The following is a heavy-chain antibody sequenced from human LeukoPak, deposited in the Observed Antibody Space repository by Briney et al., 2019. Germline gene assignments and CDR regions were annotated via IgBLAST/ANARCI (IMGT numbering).Heavy chain of an antibody. V-gene: IGHV4-30-4*01. Sequence: SETLSLTCTISGGSISSGDYYWSWIRQPPGTGLEWIGYIYYSGSTYYNPSLKSRVTISVDTSKNQFSLKLSSVTAADTAVYYCAREAGFDDSSGYYYSFDYWGQGTLVTVSS. D-gene: IGHD3-22*01. CDR2: IYYSGST. CDR1: GGSISSGDYY. J-gene: IGHJ4*02. CDR3: AREAGFDDSSGYYYSFDY.